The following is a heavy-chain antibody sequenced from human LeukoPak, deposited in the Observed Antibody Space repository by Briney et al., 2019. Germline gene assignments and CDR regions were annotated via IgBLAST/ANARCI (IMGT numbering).Heavy chain of an antibody. Sequence: ASVKVSCKASGGTFSSYAISWVRQAPGQGLEWMGGIIPIFGTANYAQKFQGRVTITADKSTSTAYMELSSLRSEDTAVYYCARDEHYDSSGYPFDYWGQGTLVTVSS. CDR1: GGTFSSYA. CDR2: IIPIFGTA. D-gene: IGHD3-22*01. V-gene: IGHV1-69*06. CDR3: ARDEHYDSSGYPFDY. J-gene: IGHJ4*02.